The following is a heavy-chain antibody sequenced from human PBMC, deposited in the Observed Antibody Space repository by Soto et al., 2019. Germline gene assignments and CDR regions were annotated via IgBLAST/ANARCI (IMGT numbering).Heavy chain of an antibody. D-gene: IGHD3-3*01. CDR1: GYTFTTYD. CDR3: ARERKFDFWRKGLDV. CDR2: MDPNSGST. Sequence: GASVKVSCKASGYTFTTYDIIWVRQAPGQGLEWLGWMDPNSGSTGYAQNFQGRITMTRNISRNTAHMELSSLQSEDTAVYYCARERKFDFWRKGLDVWGQGTTVTVSS. V-gene: IGHV1-8*01. J-gene: IGHJ6*02.